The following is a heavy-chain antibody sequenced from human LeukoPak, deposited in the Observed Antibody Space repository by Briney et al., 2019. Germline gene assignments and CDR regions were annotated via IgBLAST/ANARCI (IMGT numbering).Heavy chain of an antibody. V-gene: IGHV5-51*01. Sequence: GESLKISCKGSGYTFTSYWIGWVRQMPGKGLEWMGIIYPGDSDSRYSPSFQGQVTISADKSISTAYLQWSSLKASDTAVYYCARLQSSGHQTARAFDIWGQGTLVTVSS. J-gene: IGHJ3*02. D-gene: IGHD6-19*01. CDR2: IYPGDSDS. CDR3: ARLQSSGHQTARAFDI. CDR1: GYTFTSYW.